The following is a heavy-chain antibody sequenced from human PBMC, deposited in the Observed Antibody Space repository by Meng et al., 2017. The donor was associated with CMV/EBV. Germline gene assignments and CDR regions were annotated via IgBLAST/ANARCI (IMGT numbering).Heavy chain of an antibody. CDR2: IIPIFGTA. J-gene: IGHJ5*02. CDR1: GGIFSSYA. Sequence: SVKVSCKASGGIFSSYAISWVRQAPGQGLEWMGGIIPIFGTANYAQKFQGRVTITTDESTSTAYMELSSLRSEDTAVYYCAREGIYCSSTSCYRGERFWFDPWGQGTLVTVSS. V-gene: IGHV1-69*05. CDR3: AREGIYCSSTSCYRGERFWFDP. D-gene: IGHD2-2*01.